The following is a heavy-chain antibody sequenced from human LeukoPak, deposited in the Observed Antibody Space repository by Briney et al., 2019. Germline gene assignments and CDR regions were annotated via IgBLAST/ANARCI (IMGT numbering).Heavy chain of an antibody. J-gene: IGHJ4*02. CDR2: INPNSGGT. D-gene: IGHD6-13*01. Sequence: ASVKVSCKTSGYTFTAYYMHWVRQAPGQGLEWMGWINPNSGGTNYVQKFQGRVTMTRDTSISTAYMELSSLRSEDTAVYYCATSFTIAAAGTTYYFDYWGQGTLVTVSS. CDR1: GYTFTAYY. CDR3: ATSFTIAAAGTTYYFDY. V-gene: IGHV1-2*02.